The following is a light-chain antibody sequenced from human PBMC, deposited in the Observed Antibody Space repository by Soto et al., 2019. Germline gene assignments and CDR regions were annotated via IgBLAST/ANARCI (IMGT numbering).Light chain of an antibody. CDR3: QQYSASPRT. V-gene: IGKV3-11*01. J-gene: IGKJ1*01. Sequence: EIVLTQSPATLSLSPGERATLSCRASQSVSTYLAWYQQKPGQAPRLLIHDASNRATGIPARFSGSGSGTDFTLTINSLEPEDSAVYYCQQYSASPRTFGQGTKVEIK. CDR1: QSVSTY. CDR2: DAS.